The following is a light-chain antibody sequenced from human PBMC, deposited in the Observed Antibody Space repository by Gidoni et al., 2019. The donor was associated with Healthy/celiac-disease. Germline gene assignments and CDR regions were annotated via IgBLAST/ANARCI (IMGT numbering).Light chain of an antibody. CDR1: QSVSSSY. CDR3: QQYGSSPT. V-gene: IGKV3-20*01. Sequence: EIVLTQSPGTLSLSPGERATLSCRASQSVSSSYLAWYQQKPGQAPRLLIYGASSRDTGIPDRFSGSGSGTDVTLTISRLETEDFAVYYCQQYGSSPTFGGGTKVEIK. J-gene: IGKJ4*01. CDR2: GAS.